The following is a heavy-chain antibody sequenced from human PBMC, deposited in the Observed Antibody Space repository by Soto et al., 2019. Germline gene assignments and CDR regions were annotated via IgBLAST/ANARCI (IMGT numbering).Heavy chain of an antibody. CDR2: IYYTGTT. Sequence: SETLSLTCTVSGVSISSSYWSWLRQSPGTGLEWIGYIYYTGTTNYNPSLKSRVTISVDTSKNQFSLKLSSVTAADTAVYYCARDRREYSYGLFDYWGQGTLVTVSS. V-gene: IGHV4-59*01. J-gene: IGHJ4*02. D-gene: IGHD5-18*01. CDR1: GVSISSSY. CDR3: ARDRREYSYGLFDY.